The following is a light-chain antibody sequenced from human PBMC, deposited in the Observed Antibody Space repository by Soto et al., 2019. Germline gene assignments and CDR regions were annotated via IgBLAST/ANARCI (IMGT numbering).Light chain of an antibody. V-gene: IGKV1-39*01. J-gene: IGKJ2*01. Sequence: DIQMTQPPSSLSASVGDRVTITCRASQSISSYLNWYQQKPGKAPKPLIYAASSLQSGVPSRFRGSGSWADFTLTISSLQPEDFATYYCQQSYSTPPSFGQGTKLEIK. CDR3: QQSYSTPPS. CDR1: QSISSY. CDR2: AAS.